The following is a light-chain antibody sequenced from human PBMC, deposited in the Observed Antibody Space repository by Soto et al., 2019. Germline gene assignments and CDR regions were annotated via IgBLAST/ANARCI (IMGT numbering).Light chain of an antibody. CDR3: LHDYNYPWT. CDR2: GAS. V-gene: IGKV1-6*01. J-gene: IGKJ1*01. CDR1: QDIRNE. Sequence: AIQMTQSPSSLSASVGDRVTITCRASQDIRNELGWYQQKPGKAPKVLIYGASSLQSGVPSRFSGSGSGTDFTLTISSLQPEDFETYYCLHDYNYPWTFGQGTKVDIK.